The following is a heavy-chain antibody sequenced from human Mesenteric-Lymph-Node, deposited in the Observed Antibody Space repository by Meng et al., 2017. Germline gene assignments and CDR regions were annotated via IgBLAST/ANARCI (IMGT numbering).Heavy chain of an antibody. V-gene: IGHV3-23*01. CDR2: ISGSGGST. J-gene: IGHJ4*02. Sequence: GESLKISCAASGFTYSNYAMNWVRQAPGKGLEWISTISGSGGSTYYADSVKGRFTISRDNSKNTLYLQMNSLRAEDTAVYYCAKSKVTMVRGVLGFDYWGQGTLVTVSS. D-gene: IGHD3-10*01. CDR3: AKSKVTMVRGVLGFDY. CDR1: GFTYSNYA.